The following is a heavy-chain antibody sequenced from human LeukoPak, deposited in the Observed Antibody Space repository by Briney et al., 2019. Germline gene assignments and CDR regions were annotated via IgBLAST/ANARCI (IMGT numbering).Heavy chain of an antibody. CDR3: ARATAITMVRGVRSDAFDI. CDR2: IYYSGST. CDR1: GGSFSGYY. J-gene: IGHJ3*02. Sequence: SETLSLTCAVYGGSFSGYYWSWIRQPPGKGLEWIGYIYYSGSTNYNPSLKSRVTISVDTSKNQFSLKLSSVTAADTAVYYCARATAITMVRGVRSDAFDIWGQGTMVTVSS. D-gene: IGHD3-10*01. V-gene: IGHV4-59*01.